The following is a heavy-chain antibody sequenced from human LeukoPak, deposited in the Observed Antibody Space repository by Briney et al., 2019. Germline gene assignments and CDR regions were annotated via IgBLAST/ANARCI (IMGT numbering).Heavy chain of an antibody. D-gene: IGHD3-10*01. CDR2: MSYDGTNK. Sequence: GGSLRLSCAASGFTFSSYGVHWVRQAPGKGLEWVAIMSYDGTNKYYTDSVKGRFTISRDNSKNTLYLQMSSLRAEDTAVYYCARDSNSYGSGATIDYWGQGTLVTVSS. CDR3: ARDSNSYGSGATIDY. J-gene: IGHJ4*02. V-gene: IGHV3-30*03. CDR1: GFTFSSYG.